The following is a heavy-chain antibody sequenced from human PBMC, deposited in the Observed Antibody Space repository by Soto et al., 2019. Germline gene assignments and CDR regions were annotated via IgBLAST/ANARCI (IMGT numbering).Heavy chain of an antibody. CDR2: MYYSGSS. V-gene: IGHV4-39*01. Sequence: QLQLQESGPGLVKPSETLSLTCSVSGGAISSRTFWWAWIRQPPGKGLEWIGDMYYSGSSYSSPSLKSRVTLSVDTSKNQLSLKLNSVTAADTAVYYCARHPRDDYNYGGSGIFDYWGQGTLVTVSS. CDR1: GGAISSRTFW. CDR3: ARHPRDDYNYGGSGIFDY. J-gene: IGHJ4*02. D-gene: IGHD4-4*01.